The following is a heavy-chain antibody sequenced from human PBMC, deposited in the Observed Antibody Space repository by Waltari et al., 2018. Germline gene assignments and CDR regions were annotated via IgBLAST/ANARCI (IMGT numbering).Heavy chain of an antibody. V-gene: IGHV4-39*01. CDR3: ARHQDWVVVSATWFDP. Sequence: QLRLQESGPGLVKPSYTLSLTCTVSGGSIISTNYYWGWIRQPPGKGLEWIGSIYYSGNTYYNPSLKSRVTMSADTSKNQFSLKLSSVTAADTAVYYCARHQDWVVVSATWFDPWGQGTLVTVSS. J-gene: IGHJ5*02. CDR1: GGSIISTNYY. D-gene: IGHD2-21*02. CDR2: IYYSGNT.